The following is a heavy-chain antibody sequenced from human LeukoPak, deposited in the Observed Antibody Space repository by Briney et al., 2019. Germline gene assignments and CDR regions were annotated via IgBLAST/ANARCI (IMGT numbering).Heavy chain of an antibody. CDR1: GFTFSSYG. V-gene: IGHV3-30*03. CDR3: ARGGSSDSYNYFDY. J-gene: IGHJ4*02. D-gene: IGHD2-21*02. CDR2: ISYDGSNK. Sequence: GRSLRLSCAASGFTFSSYGMHWVRQAPGKGLEWVAVISYDGSNKYYADSVKGRFTISRDNAKNTLYLQMNSLRAEDTAVYYCARGGSSDSYNYFDYWGQGTLVTVSS.